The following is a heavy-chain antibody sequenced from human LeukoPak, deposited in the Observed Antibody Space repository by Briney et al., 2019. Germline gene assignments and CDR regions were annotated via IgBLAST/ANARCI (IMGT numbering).Heavy chain of an antibody. CDR3: AAEVGSGPGAFDI. Sequence: HSGGSLRLSCAASGFTFSSYWMSWVSQAPGKGLEWVANIKQDGSEKYYVDSVKGRFTISRDNAKNSLYLQMNSLRAEDTAVYYCAAEVGSGPGAFDIWGQGTMVTVSS. D-gene: IGHD3-10*01. J-gene: IGHJ3*02. CDR2: IKQDGSEK. CDR1: GFTFSSYW. V-gene: IGHV3-7*01.